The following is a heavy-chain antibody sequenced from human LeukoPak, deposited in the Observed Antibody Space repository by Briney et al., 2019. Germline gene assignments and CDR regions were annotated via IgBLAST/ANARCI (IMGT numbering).Heavy chain of an antibody. CDR2: ISYDGSNK. CDR3: ARKYSSGIWDY. V-gene: IGHV3-30-3*01. J-gene: IGHJ4*02. D-gene: IGHD6-19*01. Sequence: GGSLRLSCAASGFTFSSYAMHWVRQAPGKGLEWVAVISYDGSNKYYADSVKGRFTISRDNSKNSLYLQMNSLRAEDTAVYYCARKYSSGIWDYWGQGTLVTVSS. CDR1: GFTFSSYA.